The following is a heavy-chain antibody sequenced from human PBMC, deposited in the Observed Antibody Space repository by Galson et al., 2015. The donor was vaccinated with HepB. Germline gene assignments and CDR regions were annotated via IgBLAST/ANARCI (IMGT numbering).Heavy chain of an antibody. Sequence: SLRLSCAASGFTFSSYGMHWVRQAPGKGLEWVAFIRYDGSNKYYADSVKGRFTISRDNSKNTLYLQMNSLRAEDTAVYYCAKDTYSSGYFPIHLHYYYGMDVWGQGTTVTVSS. V-gene: IGHV3-30*02. J-gene: IGHJ6*02. CDR2: IRYDGSNK. CDR3: AKDTYSSGYFPIHLHYYYGMDV. D-gene: IGHD3-22*01. CDR1: GFTFSSYG.